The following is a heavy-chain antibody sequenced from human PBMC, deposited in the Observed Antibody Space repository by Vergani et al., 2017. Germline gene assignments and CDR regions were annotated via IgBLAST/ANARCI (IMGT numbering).Heavy chain of an antibody. CDR1: GFTFSSYS. CDR2: ISSSSSTI. J-gene: IGHJ4*02. Sequence: EVQLVESGGGLVQPGGSLRLSCAASGFTFSSYSMNWVRQAPGKGLEWVSYISSSSSTIYYADSVKGRFTISRDNAKNSLYLQMNSLRTEDTAVYYCAREPVVHIVVVPAAMFDYWGQGTLVTVSS. V-gene: IGHV3-48*04. CDR3: AREPVVHIVVVPAAMFDY. D-gene: IGHD2-2*01.